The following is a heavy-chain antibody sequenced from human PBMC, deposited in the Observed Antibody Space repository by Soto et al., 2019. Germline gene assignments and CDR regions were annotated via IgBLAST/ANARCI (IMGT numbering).Heavy chain of an antibody. CDR2: MSGSGDRK. CDR1: GFTFSTYV. D-gene: IGHD3-9*01. J-gene: IGHJ4*02. CDR3: ATRAGYYFTD. Sequence: GGSLRLSCAASGFTFSTYVMSWVRQAPGKGLEWVSGMSGSGDRKHYADAGKGRFTISRDNSKNTLYLQMNSLRAEDTAVYYCATRAGYYFTDWGQGTLVTVSS. V-gene: IGHV3-23*01.